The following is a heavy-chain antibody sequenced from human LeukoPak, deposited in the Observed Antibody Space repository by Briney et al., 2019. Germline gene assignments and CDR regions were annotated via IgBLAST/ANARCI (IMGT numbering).Heavy chain of an antibody. CDR3: ARDRRGGYGFDY. CDR2: IYHSGST. CDR1: GGSISSYF. D-gene: IGHD5-18*01. Sequence: SETLSLTCTVSGGSISSYFWSWIRQPPGKGLEWIGYIYHSGSTYYNPSLKSRVTISVDRSKNQFSLKLSSVTAADTAVYYCARDRRGGYGFDYWGQGTLVTVSS. J-gene: IGHJ4*02. V-gene: IGHV4-59*12.